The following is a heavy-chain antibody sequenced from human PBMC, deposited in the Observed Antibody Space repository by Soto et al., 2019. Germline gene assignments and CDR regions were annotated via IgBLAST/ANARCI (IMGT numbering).Heavy chain of an antibody. Sequence: GGSLRLSCAASGFTFSSYAMRWGRQASGKGLEWVAVISYDGRNKYYADSVKGRFTISRDNSKNTLYLQMNSLRAEDTAVYYCARDEYGMDVWRQGTTATVS. J-gene: IGHJ6*02. CDR2: ISYDGRNK. CDR3: ARDEYGMDV. V-gene: IGHV3-30*04. CDR1: GFTFSSYA.